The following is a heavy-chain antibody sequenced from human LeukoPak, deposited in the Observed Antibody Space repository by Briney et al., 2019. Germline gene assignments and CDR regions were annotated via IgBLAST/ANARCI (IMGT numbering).Heavy chain of an antibody. Sequence: GVSLRLSCADSGFTFSSYALSWVRHAPGKGLEWVSAITGSGGSKYYADSEKGRFSISRDNSKNTLYLQMNSLRAEDTAVYYCAKGDTAMVGTFDIWGQGTMVTVSS. V-gene: IGHV3-23*01. CDR1: GFTFSSYA. CDR2: ITGSGGSK. CDR3: AKGDTAMVGTFDI. D-gene: IGHD5-18*01. J-gene: IGHJ3*02.